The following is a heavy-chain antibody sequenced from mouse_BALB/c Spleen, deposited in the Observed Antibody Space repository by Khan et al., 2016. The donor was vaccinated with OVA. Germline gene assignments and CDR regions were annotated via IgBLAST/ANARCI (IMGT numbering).Heavy chain of an antibody. Sequence: QVQLQQPGAELVKPGASVKLSCKASGYTFTSYQMYWVKQRPGQGLEWIGEINPTNGGTNFTEKFKSKATLTVDKYSSTAFMQLSSLTSEDSAVHYCIRGGYGGFAYWGQGTLVTVSA. CDR3: IRGGYGGFAY. CDR2: INPTNGGT. D-gene: IGHD1-1*02. CDR1: GYTFTSYQ. J-gene: IGHJ3*01. V-gene: IGHV1S81*02.